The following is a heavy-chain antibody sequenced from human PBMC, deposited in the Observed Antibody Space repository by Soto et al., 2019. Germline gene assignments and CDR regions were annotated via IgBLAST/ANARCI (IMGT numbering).Heavy chain of an antibody. V-gene: IGHV4-39*01. D-gene: IGHD3-22*01. CDR2: MYSGGNT. J-gene: IGHJ5*02. Sequence: QLQLQESGPGLVKPSETLSLTCTVSGGSFSSSTYYWGWIRQPPGKGLEWIGSMYSGGNTYYNPSLKSRVTVSVDTSKPHFSLKLTSVTAADTAMYYCARQPYDSTGYYYGAWGQGTLVTVSS. CDR1: GGSFSSSTYY. CDR3: ARQPYDSTGYYYGA.